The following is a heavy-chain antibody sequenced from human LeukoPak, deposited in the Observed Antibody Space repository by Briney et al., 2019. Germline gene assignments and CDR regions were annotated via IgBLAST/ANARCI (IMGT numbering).Heavy chain of an antibody. D-gene: IGHD2-2*01. CDR2: INPNSGGT. Sequence: ASVKVSCKASGYTFTGYYMHWVRQAPGQGLEWMGRINPNSGGTNYAQKFQGRVTMTRDTSISTAYMELSRLRSDYTAVYYCATEHDYCSSTSCYPSYFDYWGQGTLVTVSS. V-gene: IGHV1-2*06. CDR3: ATEHDYCSSTSCYPSYFDY. CDR1: GYTFTGYY. J-gene: IGHJ4*02.